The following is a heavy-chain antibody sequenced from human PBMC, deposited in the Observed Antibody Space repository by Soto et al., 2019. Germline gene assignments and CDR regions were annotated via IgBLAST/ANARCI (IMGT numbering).Heavy chain of an antibody. CDR2: ISAYNGNT. J-gene: IGHJ6*03. CDR1: GYTFTSYG. V-gene: IGHV1-18*01. Sequence: ASVKVSCKASGYTFTSYGISWVRQAPGQGLEWMGWISAYNGNTNYAQKLQGRVTMTTDTSTSTAYMELRSLRSDDTAVYYCARSRAAAGTYYYYYMDVWGKGTTVTVSS. D-gene: IGHD6-13*01. CDR3: ARSRAAAGTYYYYYMDV.